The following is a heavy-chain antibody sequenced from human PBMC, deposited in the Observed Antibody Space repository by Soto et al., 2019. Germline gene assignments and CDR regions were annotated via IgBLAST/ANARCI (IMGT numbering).Heavy chain of an antibody. D-gene: IGHD1-1*01. CDR3: VRDGTKTLRDWFDP. CDR1: VASISGFY. Sequence: PLETLSLTCTVSVASISGFYWSWIRKSAGKGLEWIGRIYATGTTDYNPSLKSRVMMSVDTSKKQFSLKLRSVTAADTAVYYCVRDGTKTLRDWFDPWGQGISVTVSS. J-gene: IGHJ5*02. CDR2: IYATGTT. V-gene: IGHV4-4*07.